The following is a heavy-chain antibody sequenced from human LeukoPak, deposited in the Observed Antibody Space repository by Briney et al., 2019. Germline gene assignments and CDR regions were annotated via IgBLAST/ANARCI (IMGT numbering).Heavy chain of an antibody. D-gene: IGHD3-22*01. CDR1: GGSFSGYY. V-gene: IGHV4-34*01. CDR3: ARGYDSSGYWWD. CDR2: INHSGST. J-gene: IGHJ4*02. Sequence: SETLSLTCAVYGGSFSGYYWSWIRQPPGKGLEWIGEINHSGSTNYNPSLKSRVTISVDTSKNQFSLKLSSVTAADTAVYYCARGYDSSGYWWDWGQGTLVTVSS.